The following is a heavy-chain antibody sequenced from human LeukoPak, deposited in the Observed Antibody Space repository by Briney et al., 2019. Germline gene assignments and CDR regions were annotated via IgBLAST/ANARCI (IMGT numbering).Heavy chain of an antibody. Sequence: PGGSLRLSCAASGFIFSDYDMSWIRQAPGKGLEWISYISSSGIYTKYADSVKGRFTISRDSSKNTLFLQMNSLRAEDTAVYYCAKYCSGGNCYSGLYWGQGTLVTVSS. J-gene: IGHJ4*02. CDR2: ISSSGIYT. CDR3: AKYCSGGNCYSGLY. CDR1: GFIFSDYD. V-gene: IGHV3-11*03. D-gene: IGHD2-15*01.